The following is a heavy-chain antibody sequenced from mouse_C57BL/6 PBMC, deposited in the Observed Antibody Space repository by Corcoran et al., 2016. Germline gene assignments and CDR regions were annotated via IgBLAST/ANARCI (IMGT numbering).Heavy chain of an antibody. CDR1: GFTIKNTY. CDR3: ASDDYDYFAY. CDR2: IDPANGNP. D-gene: IGHD2-4*01. J-gene: IGHJ3*01. Sequence: EVQLQQSVAELVRPGASVKLSCTASGFTIKNTYMHWVKQRPEQGLEWIGRIDPANGNPKYAPKFQGKTTITADPSSKTAYLQLSSLTSEDTAIYYCASDDYDYFAYWGQGTLVTVSA. V-gene: IGHV14-3*01.